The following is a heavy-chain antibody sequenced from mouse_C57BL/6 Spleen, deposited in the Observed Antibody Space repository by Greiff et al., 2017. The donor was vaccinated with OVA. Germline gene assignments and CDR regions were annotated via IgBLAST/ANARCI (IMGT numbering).Heavy chain of an antibody. J-gene: IGHJ1*03. CDR2: FHPYNDDT. D-gene: IGHD3-3*01. CDR3: ARRDWPYWYFDV. V-gene: IGHV1-47*01. CDR1: GYTFTTYP. Sequence: VNVVESGAELVKPGASVKMSCKASGYTFTTYPIEWMKQNHGKSLEWIGNFHPYNDDTKYNEKFKGKATLTVEKSSSTVYLELSRLTSDDSAVYYCARRDWPYWYFDVWGTGTTVTVSS.